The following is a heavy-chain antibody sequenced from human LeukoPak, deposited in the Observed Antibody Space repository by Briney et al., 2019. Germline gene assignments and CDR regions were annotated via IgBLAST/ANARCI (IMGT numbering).Heavy chain of an antibody. CDR3: AKPRDSIVGTTTPTRLATLDI. D-gene: IGHD1-26*01. J-gene: IGHJ3*02. CDR1: GFTFSSYS. Sequence: PGGSLRLSCAASGFTFSSYSVNWVRQAPGKGLEWVSSFRSDNGNRDYADSVKGRFTISRDNAKNSLYLQMNSLRAEDTAVYYCAKPRDSIVGTTTPTRLATLDIWGQGTMVTVSS. V-gene: IGHV3-21*04. CDR2: FRSDNGNR.